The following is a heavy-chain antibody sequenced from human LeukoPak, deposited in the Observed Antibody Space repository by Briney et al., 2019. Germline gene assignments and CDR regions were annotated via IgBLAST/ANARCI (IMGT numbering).Heavy chain of an antibody. CDR3: ARDLDYGGNSGTFDI. CDR1: GYTSTSYY. D-gene: IGHD4-23*01. CDR2: INPSGGST. Sequence: ASVKVSCKASGYTSTSYYMHWVRQAPGQGLEWMGIINPSGGSTSYAQKFQGRVTMTRDTSTSTVYMELSGLRSEDTAVYYCARDLDYGGNSGTFDIWGQGTMVTVSS. J-gene: IGHJ3*02. V-gene: IGHV1-46*01.